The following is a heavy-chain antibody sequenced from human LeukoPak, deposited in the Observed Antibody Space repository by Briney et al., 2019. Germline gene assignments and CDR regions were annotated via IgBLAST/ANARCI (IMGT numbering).Heavy chain of an antibody. CDR3: ARATMVPWGAAEI. CDR1: GGTFSSYA. CDR2: IIPILGIA. Sequence: GASVKVSCKASGGTFSSYAISWVRQAPGQGLEWMGRIIPILGIANYAQKFQGRVTITADKSTSTAYMELSSLRSEDTAVYYCARATMVPWGAAEIWGQGTMVTVSS. J-gene: IGHJ3*02. V-gene: IGHV1-69*04. D-gene: IGHD2-8*01.